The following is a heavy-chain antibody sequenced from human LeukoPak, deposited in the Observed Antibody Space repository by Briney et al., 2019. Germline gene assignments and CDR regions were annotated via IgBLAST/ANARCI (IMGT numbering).Heavy chain of an antibody. V-gene: IGHV4-34*01. Sequence: SETLSLTCAVYGGSFSGYYWSWIRQPPGKGLDWIGQINHSGSTNYNPSLKSRVTMSVDTSKNQFSLKLSSVTAADTAVYYCARPQVGADLHDAFDIWGQGTMVTVSS. D-gene: IGHD1-26*01. CDR1: GGSFSGYY. CDR2: INHSGST. J-gene: IGHJ3*02. CDR3: ARPQVGADLHDAFDI.